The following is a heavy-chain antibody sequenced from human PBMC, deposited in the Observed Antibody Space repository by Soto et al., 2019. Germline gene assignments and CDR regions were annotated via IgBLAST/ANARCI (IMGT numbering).Heavy chain of an antibody. CDR3: ARRITMVRGPYYYFAMDV. CDR2: ISSTSSTK. D-gene: IGHD3-10*01. CDR1: GFTFSSHT. Sequence: GSLRLSCAASGFTFSSHTMNWVRQAPGKGLEWISYISSTSSTKNYADSVKGRFTISRDNANNSLYLQMNSLRDEDTAVYYCARRITMVRGPYYYFAMDVWGQGTTVTVSS. J-gene: IGHJ6*02. V-gene: IGHV3-48*02.